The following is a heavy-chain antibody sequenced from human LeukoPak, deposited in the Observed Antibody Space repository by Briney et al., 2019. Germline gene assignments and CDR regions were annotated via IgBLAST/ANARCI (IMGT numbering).Heavy chain of an antibody. D-gene: IGHD2-15*01. CDR2: IASDGSST. Sequence: PGGSLRLSYAGSAFTFSSCWMNWVRQAPGKGLVWLSRIASDGSSTTYADSVKGRFSISRDNAKNTLYLQMNSLRVEDTAVYYCARGRPHGNDYWGQGTLVTVSS. CDR3: ARGRPHGNDY. V-gene: IGHV3-74*01. J-gene: IGHJ4*02. CDR1: AFTFSSCW.